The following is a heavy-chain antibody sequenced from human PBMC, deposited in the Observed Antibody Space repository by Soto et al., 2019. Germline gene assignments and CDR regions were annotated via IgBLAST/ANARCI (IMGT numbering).Heavy chain of an antibody. CDR3: KRDLHGITIFGVVIDYMDV. J-gene: IGHJ6*03. Sequence: SETLSLTCTVSGGSISSYYWSWIRQPPGKGLEWIGYIYYSGSNNYNPSLKSRVTISVDTSKNQFSLKLSSVTAADTAEYYSKRDLHGITIFGVVIDYMDVWGKGTTVTVSS. CDR2: IYYSGSN. V-gene: IGHV4-59*01. D-gene: IGHD3-3*01. CDR1: GGSISSYY.